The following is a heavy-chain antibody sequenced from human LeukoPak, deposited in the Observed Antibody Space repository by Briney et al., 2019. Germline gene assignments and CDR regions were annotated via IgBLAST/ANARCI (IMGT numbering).Heavy chain of an antibody. Sequence: ASVKVSCKASGYTFTGYYMHWVRQAPGQGLEWMGWINPNSGGTNYAQKFQGRVTMTRDTSISTAYMELSSLRSEDTAVYYCARVFGNSDNWFDPWGQGTLVTVSS. J-gene: IGHJ5*02. CDR1: GYTFTGYY. D-gene: IGHD4-23*01. CDR3: ARVFGNSDNWFDP. V-gene: IGHV1-2*02. CDR2: INPNSGGT.